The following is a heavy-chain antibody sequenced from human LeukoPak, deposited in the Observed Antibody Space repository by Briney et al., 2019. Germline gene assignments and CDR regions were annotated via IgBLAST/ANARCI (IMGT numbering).Heavy chain of an antibody. CDR1: GFTFSSYA. CDR3: AKHYYDSSGYYGDSYFDY. V-gene: IGHV3-23*01. CDR2: VSGSGGST. Sequence: PGGSLRLSCAASGFTFSSYAMSWVRQAPGKGLEWVSAVSGSGGSTYYADSVKGRFTISRDNSKNTLYLQMNSLRAEDTAVYYCAKHYYDSSGYYGDSYFDYWGQGTLVTVSS. D-gene: IGHD3-22*01. J-gene: IGHJ4*02.